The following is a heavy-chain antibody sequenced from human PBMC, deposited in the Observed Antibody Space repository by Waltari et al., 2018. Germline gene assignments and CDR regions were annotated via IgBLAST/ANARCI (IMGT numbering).Heavy chain of an antibody. CDR2: IYHTGSH. CDR3: ARVKSGFDS. CDR1: GGSFTTNY. V-gene: IGHV4-34*01. Sequence: QVQLKQWGAGLLKISETLSLTCEVSGGSFTTNYWSWIRQSPGKGLELIGEIYHTGSHNYNPSLHNLVTISVDRSKSLFSLEVTSITAADAAIYYCARVKSGFDSWGQGTVVTVSS. J-gene: IGHJ4*02.